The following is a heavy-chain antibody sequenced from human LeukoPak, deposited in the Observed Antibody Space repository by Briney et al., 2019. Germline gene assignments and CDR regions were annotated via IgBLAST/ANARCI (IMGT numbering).Heavy chain of an antibody. J-gene: IGHJ4*02. CDR2: ISSSGGNT. Sequence: PGGSLRLSCAASGFTFSSYAISWVRQAPGKGLEWVSAISSSGGNTYYADSVKGRFTISRDNSKNTLYLQMNSLRAEDTAVYCCAQVVVAAGVNYWGQGTLVTVSS. V-gene: IGHV3-23*01. D-gene: IGHD6-13*01. CDR1: GFTFSSYA. CDR3: AQVVVAAGVNY.